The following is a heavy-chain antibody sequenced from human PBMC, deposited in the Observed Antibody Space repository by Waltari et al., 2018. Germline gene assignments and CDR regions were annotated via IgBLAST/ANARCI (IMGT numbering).Heavy chain of an antibody. Sequence: QVRLQESGPGVVKPSQTLSLTCTVSGGSLSSGAYYWSWTRQPPGKGLEWIGSSYYNGTTYSNPSLKSRLTMSVDTSKNQFSLKVSSVTAADTAVYYCASPHYYHAGSYIDYWGQGTLVTVSS. CDR3: ASPHYYHAGSYIDY. V-gene: IGHV4-30-4*01. J-gene: IGHJ4*02. CDR1: GGSLSSGAYY. CDR2: SYYNGTT. D-gene: IGHD3-10*01.